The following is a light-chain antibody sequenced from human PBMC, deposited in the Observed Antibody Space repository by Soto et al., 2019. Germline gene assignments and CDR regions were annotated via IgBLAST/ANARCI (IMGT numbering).Light chain of an antibody. Sequence: ELVLTQSSATLSLSPGERATLSRRASQSVICSLAWYQHKPGHAPSLHIYDASDRATGITARFRGSGSRTDFTLTISSLETEDCAVYYCQQRNSWPLTFSGGTKVDIK. V-gene: IGKV3-11*01. CDR3: QQRNSWPLT. CDR1: QSVICS. CDR2: DAS. J-gene: IGKJ4*01.